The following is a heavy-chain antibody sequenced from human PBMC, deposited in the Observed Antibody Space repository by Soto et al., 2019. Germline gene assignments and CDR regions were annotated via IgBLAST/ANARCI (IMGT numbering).Heavy chain of an antibody. CDR1: GGTFSSYA. J-gene: IGHJ6*02. CDR3: ARPSYFWSGYYTNYYYYYGMDV. V-gene: IGHV1-69*13. CDR2: IIPIFGTA. D-gene: IGHD3-3*01. Sequence: GASVKVSCKASGGTFSSYAISWVRQAPGQGLEWMGGIIPIFGTANYAQKFQGRVTITADESTSTAYMELSSLRSEDTAVYYCARPSYFWSGYYTNYYYYYGMDVWGQGTTVTVS.